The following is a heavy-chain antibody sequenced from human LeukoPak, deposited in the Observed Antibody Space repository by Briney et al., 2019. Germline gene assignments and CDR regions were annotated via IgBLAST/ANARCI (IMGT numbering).Heavy chain of an antibody. Sequence: GGSLRLSCAASGFTFSSYSMNWVRQAPGKGLEWVSSISSSSSYIYYADSVKGRFTISRDNAKNSLYLQMNSLRAEDTAVYYCAREYCSGGSCRFDYWGQGTLVTVSP. D-gene: IGHD2-15*01. CDR3: AREYCSGGSCRFDY. CDR1: GFTFSSYS. CDR2: ISSSSSYI. J-gene: IGHJ4*02. V-gene: IGHV3-21*01.